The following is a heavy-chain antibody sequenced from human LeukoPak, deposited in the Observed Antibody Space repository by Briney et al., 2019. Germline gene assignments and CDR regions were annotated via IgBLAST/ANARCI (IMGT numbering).Heavy chain of an antibody. CDR2: INPNSGGT. D-gene: IGHD6-19*01. CDR1: GYTFTGYY. V-gene: IGHV1-2*06. Sequence: ASVKVSCKASGYTFTGYYMHWVRQAPGQGLEWMGRINPNSGGTNYAQKLQGRVTMTRDTSISTAYMELSRLRSDDTAVYYCARARYSSGWFRTTDAFDIWGQGTMVTVSS. J-gene: IGHJ3*02. CDR3: ARARYSSGWFRTTDAFDI.